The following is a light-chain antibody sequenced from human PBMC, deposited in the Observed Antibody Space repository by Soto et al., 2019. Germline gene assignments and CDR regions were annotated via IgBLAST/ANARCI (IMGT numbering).Light chain of an antibody. CDR2: EVY. V-gene: IGLV2-8*01. J-gene: IGLJ2*01. CDR3: SAYAGSSTWV. CDR1: SSDVGGYNY. Sequence: QSVPTQPPSASGSPGQSVTFSWTGTSSDVGGYNYVSWYQQYPGKAPKLMIYEVYKRPSGVPDRFSGSKSGNTASLTVSGLQPEDEADYYCSAYAGSSTWVFGGGTKLTVL.